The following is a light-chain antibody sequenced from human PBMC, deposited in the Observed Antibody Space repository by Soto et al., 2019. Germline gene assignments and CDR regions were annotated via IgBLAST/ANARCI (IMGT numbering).Light chain of an antibody. CDR2: CAS. Sequence: DIQMTQSPSSLSASLGDRVTITCRTSQNIYNSLNWYQQKAGRAPAVLIYCASNLQGGVPLRFSGSGSGTDFTLTISGLQPEDSATYYCQESRSALWGTCGQGTKVEVK. CDR1: QNIYNS. CDR3: QESRSALWGT. J-gene: IGKJ1*01. V-gene: IGKV1-39*01.